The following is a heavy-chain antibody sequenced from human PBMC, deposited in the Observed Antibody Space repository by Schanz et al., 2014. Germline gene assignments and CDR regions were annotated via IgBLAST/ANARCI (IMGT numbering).Heavy chain of an antibody. CDR2: ISGSGGST. CDR1: GFTFSSYA. V-gene: IGHV3-23*04. Sequence: EVQLVESGGGLVQPGGSLRFSCAASGFTFSSYAMSWVRQAPGKGLEWVSAISGSGGSTYYADSVKGRFTISRDNSKNTLYLQMTSLRAEDTAVYYCRLWFGELYYGMDVWGQGTTVTVSS. D-gene: IGHD3-10*01. J-gene: IGHJ6*02. CDR3: RLWFGELYYGMDV.